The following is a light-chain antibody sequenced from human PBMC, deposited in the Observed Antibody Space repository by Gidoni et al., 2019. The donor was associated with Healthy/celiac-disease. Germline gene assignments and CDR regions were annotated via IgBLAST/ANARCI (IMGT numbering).Light chain of an antibody. J-gene: IGKJ1*01. V-gene: IGKV1-5*03. CDR1: HSISSW. Sequence: DIQMNQSPSTLSASVGDRVTITCRASHSISSWLAWYQQKTGKATKLLIYKASSLESGVPSRFSGSGSGTEFTLTISSLQPDDFATYYCQQYNSYSGRFGQGTKVEIK. CDR3: QQYNSYSGR. CDR2: KAS.